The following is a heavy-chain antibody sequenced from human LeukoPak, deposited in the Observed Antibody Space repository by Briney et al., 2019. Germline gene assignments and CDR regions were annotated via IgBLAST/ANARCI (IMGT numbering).Heavy chain of an antibody. D-gene: IGHD6-6*01. CDR3: ARGVEYSSSSGLGY. Sequence: KTSETLSLTCTVSGGSISRSSYYWGWIRQPPGKGLEWIGSIYYGGSTFYKSSLKSRVTISLDTSKNQFSLKLSSVTAADTAVYYCARGVEYSSSSGLGYWGQGTLVTVSS. CDR2: IYYGGST. J-gene: IGHJ4*02. CDR1: GGSISRSSYY. V-gene: IGHV4-39*07.